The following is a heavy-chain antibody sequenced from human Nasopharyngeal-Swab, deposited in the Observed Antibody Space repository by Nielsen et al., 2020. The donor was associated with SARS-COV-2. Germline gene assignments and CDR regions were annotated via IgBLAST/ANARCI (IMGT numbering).Heavy chain of an antibody. Sequence: ASVKVSCKVSGYTLTELSMHWVRQAPGKGLEWMGGFDPEDGETIYAQKFQGRVTMTEDTSIDTAYMELSSLRSEDTAVYYCARDGLLGYCTNGVCPNYYYGMDVWGQGTTVTVSS. CDR1: GYTLTELS. V-gene: IGHV1-24*01. D-gene: IGHD2-8*01. CDR3: ARDGLLGYCTNGVCPNYYYGMDV. CDR2: FDPEDGET. J-gene: IGHJ6*02.